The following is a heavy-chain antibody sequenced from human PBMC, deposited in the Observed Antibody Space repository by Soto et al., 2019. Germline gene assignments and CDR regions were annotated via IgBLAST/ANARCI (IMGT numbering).Heavy chain of an antibody. J-gene: IGHJ4*02. CDR1: GGSISSYY. CDR3: ARNLGYCSSTSCYANDY. D-gene: IGHD2-2*01. CDR2: IYYSGST. V-gene: IGHV4-59*12. Sequence: SETLSLTCTVSGGSISSYYWSWIRQPPGKGLEWIGYIYYSGSTNYNPSLKSRVTISVDTSKNQFSLKLSSVTAADTSMYYCARNLGYCSSTSCYANDYWGQGTLVTVSS.